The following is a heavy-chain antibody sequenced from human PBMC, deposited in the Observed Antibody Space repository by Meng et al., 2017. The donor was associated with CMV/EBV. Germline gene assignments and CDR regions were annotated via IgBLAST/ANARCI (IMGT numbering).Heavy chain of an antibody. J-gene: IGHJ6*02. CDR1: GYTFTGYY. Sequence: ASVKVSCKASGYTFTGYYMHWVRQAPGQGLEWMGWINPNSGGTNYAQKFQGRVTMTRDTCISTAYMELSRLRSDDTAVYFCAGAYVSQWVYYYYGMDVWGQGTTVTVSS. CDR3: AGAYVSQWVYYYYGMDV. CDR2: INPNSGGT. V-gene: IGHV1-2*02. D-gene: IGHD1-26*01.